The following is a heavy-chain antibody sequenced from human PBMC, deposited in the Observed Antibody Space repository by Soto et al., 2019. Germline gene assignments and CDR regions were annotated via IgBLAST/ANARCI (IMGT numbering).Heavy chain of an antibody. Sequence: QVQLQESGPGLVKPSETLSLTCTVSGGSITNYYCCCFRQSPGKGLEWIGYIGYSGASAYNLSLKRRVTMSVDTSKTQFSLMLESVTATDTAVYYCARHGFGSLHGLVDVWGQGTTVIVSS. J-gene: IGHJ6*02. CDR2: IGYSGAS. CDR1: GGSITNYY. D-gene: IGHD3-10*01. CDR3: ARHGFGSLHGLVDV. V-gene: IGHV4-59*08.